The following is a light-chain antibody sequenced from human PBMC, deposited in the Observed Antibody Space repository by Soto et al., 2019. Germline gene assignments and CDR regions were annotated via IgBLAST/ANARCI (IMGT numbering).Light chain of an antibody. V-gene: IGLV2-14*01. CDR3: SSYTSSTTWV. CDR1: SSDVGGYNY. Sequence: QSALTQPASVSGSPGQSITISCTGTSSDVGGYNYVSWYQQHPGKAPKLMIYEVSSRPSGVSNRFSGSKSGNTASLTISGLQAEDEAVYYCSSYTSSTTWVFGGGTKLTVL. CDR2: EVS. J-gene: IGLJ3*02.